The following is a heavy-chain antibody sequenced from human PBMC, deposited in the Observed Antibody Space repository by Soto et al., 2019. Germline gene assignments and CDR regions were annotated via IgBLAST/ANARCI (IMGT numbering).Heavy chain of an antibody. CDR3: VRAAGYSGNDYVYYDGMDV. CDR1: GFTFSSYG. V-gene: IGHV3-33*01. J-gene: IGHJ6*02. D-gene: IGHD5-12*01. Sequence: QVQLVESGGGVVQPGRSLRLSCAASGFTFSSYGMHWVRQAPGKGLEWVALVWYDGGNKYYADSVKGRFTISRDNSKNTLYLQMNSVRDEDTAVYYCVRAAGYSGNDYVYYDGMDVWGQGTTVTVSS. CDR2: VWYDGGNK.